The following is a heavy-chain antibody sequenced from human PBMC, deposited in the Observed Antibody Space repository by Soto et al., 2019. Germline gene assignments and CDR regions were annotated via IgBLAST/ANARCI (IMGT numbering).Heavy chain of an antibody. Sequence: GGSLRLSCAASGFTLSSYEMNWVRQAPGKGLEWVSYISSSGSTIYYADSVKGRFTISRNNAKNSLYLQMNSLRAEDTAVYYCARGSSTSPFDYWGQGTPVTVSS. CDR2: ISSSGSTI. CDR3: ARGSSTSPFDY. CDR1: GFTLSSYE. J-gene: IGHJ4*02. D-gene: IGHD2-2*01. V-gene: IGHV3-48*03.